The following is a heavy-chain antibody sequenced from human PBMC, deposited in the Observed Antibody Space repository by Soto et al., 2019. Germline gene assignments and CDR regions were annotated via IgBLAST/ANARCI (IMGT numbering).Heavy chain of an antibody. D-gene: IGHD3-9*01. V-gene: IGHV3-33*01. CDR2: IWYDGSNK. J-gene: IGHJ4*02. Sequence: QVQLVESGGGVVQPGRSLRLSCAASGFTFSSYGMHWVRQAPGKGLEWVAVIWYDGSNKYYADSVKGRFTISRDNSKNTLYLQMNSLRAEDTAVYYCARTILTGYWAVLFDYWCQGTLVTVSS. CDR1: GFTFSSYG. CDR3: ARTILTGYWAVLFDY.